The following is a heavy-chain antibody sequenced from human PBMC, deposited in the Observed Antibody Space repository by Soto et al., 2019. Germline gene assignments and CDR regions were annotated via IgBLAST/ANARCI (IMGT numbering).Heavy chain of an antibody. Sequence: QVQLQESGPGLVKPSETLSLTCTVSGGSINSYYWRWIRQSPGKGLEWIGDVYYSGTTHYNPSLQSRVTISVDTSKKQFSLKVRSVTAADTAIYFCARAGSTWRYFFEYWGQGSLVTVSS. CDR1: GGSINSYY. D-gene: IGHD2-2*01. J-gene: IGHJ4*02. V-gene: IGHV4-59*01. CDR2: VYYSGTT. CDR3: ARAGSTWRYFFEY.